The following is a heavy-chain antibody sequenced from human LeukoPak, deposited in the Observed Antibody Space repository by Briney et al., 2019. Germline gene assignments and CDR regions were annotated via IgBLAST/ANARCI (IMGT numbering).Heavy chain of an antibody. J-gene: IGHJ4*02. V-gene: IGHV4-59*01. CDR1: GGSISSYY. D-gene: IGHD3-22*01. CDR2: IYYSGST. CDR3: AGSSGYMYYFDY. Sequence: PSETLSLTCTVSGGSISSYYWSWIRQPPGKGLEWIGYIYYSGSTNYNPSLKSRVTISVGTSKNQFSLKLSSVTAADTAVYYCAGSSGYMYYFDYWGQGTLVTVSS.